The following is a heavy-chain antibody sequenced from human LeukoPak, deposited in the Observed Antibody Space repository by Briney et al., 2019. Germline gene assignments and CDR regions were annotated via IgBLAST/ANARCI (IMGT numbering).Heavy chain of an antibody. CDR2: IYTSGST. Sequence: PSQTLSLTCTVSGGSISSGSYYWSWIRQPAGKGLEWIGRIYTSGSTNYNPSLKSRVTISVDTSKNQFSLKLSSVPAADTAVYYCARGSYGGNSWFDPWGQGTLVTVSS. V-gene: IGHV4-61*02. J-gene: IGHJ5*02. CDR1: GGSISSGSYY. D-gene: IGHD4-23*01. CDR3: ARGSYGGNSWFDP.